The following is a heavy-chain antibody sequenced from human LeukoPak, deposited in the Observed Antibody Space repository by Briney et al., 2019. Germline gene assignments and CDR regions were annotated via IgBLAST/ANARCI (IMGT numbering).Heavy chain of an antibody. CDR3: ASTRSSSWYFDY. CDR2: ISSGSTYI. D-gene: IGHD6-13*01. V-gene: IGHV3-21*01. CDR1: GFTFSSYS. Sequence: PGGSLRLSCVASGFTFSSYSGIWVRHTPGKGLECVSSISSGSTYIYSPDSVRGRFTIPRDNAKNSLYLQMNSLRAENTAVYYCASTRSSSWYFDYWGQGTLVTVSS. J-gene: IGHJ4*02.